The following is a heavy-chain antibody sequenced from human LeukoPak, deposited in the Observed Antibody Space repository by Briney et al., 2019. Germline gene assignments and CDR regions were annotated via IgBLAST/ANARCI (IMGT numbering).Heavy chain of an antibody. V-gene: IGHV3-23*01. D-gene: IGHD6-13*01. Sequence: GGSLRLSCTASGFTFGDYAMSWVRQAPGKGLEWVSAISGSGGSTYYADSVKGRFTISRDNSKNTLYLQMNSLRAEDTAVYYCAKVLSGYSSRTLYYFDYWGQGTLVTVSS. CDR1: GFTFGDYA. CDR3: AKVLSGYSSRTLYYFDY. J-gene: IGHJ4*02. CDR2: ISGSGGST.